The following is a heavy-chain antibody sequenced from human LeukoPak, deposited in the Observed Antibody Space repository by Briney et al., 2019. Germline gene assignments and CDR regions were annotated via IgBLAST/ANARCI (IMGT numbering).Heavy chain of an antibody. D-gene: IGHD3-22*01. V-gene: IGHV4-59*01. J-gene: IGHJ4*02. CDR3: ARRRVYYDSSGYYYAPGVGYFDY. Sequence: PSETLSLTCTVSGVSIGTYYWSWIRQSPGKGLEWIGYIYYSGSTKYNPSLKSRVTISVDTSKTQFSLKLSSVTAADTAVYYCARRRVYYDSSGYYYAPGVGYFDYWGQGTLVTVSS. CDR1: GVSIGTYY. CDR2: IYYSGST.